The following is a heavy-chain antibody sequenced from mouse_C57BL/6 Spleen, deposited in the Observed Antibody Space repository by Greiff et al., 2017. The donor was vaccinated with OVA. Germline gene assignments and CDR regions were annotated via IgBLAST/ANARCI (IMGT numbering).Heavy chain of an antibody. D-gene: IGHD4-1*01. CDR2: ISSGGSYT. CDR3: ARGNWDKGQRYAMDY. V-gene: IGHV5-6*01. Sequence: EVKLVESGGDLVKPGGSLKLSCAASGFTFSSYGMSWVRQTPDKRLEWVATISSGGSYTYYPDSVKGRFTISRDNAKNTLYLQMSSLKSEDTAMYYCARGNWDKGQRYAMDYWGQGTSVTVSS. J-gene: IGHJ4*01. CDR1: GFTFSSYG.